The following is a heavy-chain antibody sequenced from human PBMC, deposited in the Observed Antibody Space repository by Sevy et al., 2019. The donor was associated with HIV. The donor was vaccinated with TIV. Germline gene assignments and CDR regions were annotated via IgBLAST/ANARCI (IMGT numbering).Heavy chain of an antibody. Sequence: SETLSLTCIVSGGSISSYYWSWIRQPPGKGLEWIGYIYHSGSTNYNPSLKSRVTISVDTSKNQLSLKLSSVTAADTAGYYCAGGAQFYYDSGGYSGWFDPWGQGTLVTVSS. V-gene: IGHV4-59*13. J-gene: IGHJ5*02. CDR2: IYHSGST. CDR3: AGGAQFYYDSGGYSGWFDP. D-gene: IGHD3-22*01. CDR1: GGSISSYY.